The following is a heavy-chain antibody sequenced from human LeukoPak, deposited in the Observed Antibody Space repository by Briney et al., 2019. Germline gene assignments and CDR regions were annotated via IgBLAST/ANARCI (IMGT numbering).Heavy chain of an antibody. V-gene: IGHV4-4*09. CDR1: GGSISSYY. CDR3: ARQETKTRYYYDNSDPRYYYYYMDV. D-gene: IGHD3-22*01. CDR2: IYTSGST. Sequence: SETLSLTCTVSGGSISSYYWSWIRQPPGKGLEWIGYIYTSGSTNYNPSLKSRVTISVDTSKNQFSLKLSSVTAADTAVYYCARQETKTRYYYDNSDPRYYYYYMDVWGKGTTVTVSS. J-gene: IGHJ6*03.